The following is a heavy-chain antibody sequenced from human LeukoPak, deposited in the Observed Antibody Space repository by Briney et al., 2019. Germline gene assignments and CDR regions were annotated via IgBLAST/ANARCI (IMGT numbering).Heavy chain of an antibody. J-gene: IGHJ4*02. CDR2: ISAYNGNT. D-gene: IGHD3-16*02. CDR1: GYTFTSYG. CDR3: ARDYRWTPSSTAPDY. Sequence: ASVKVSCKASGYTFTSYGISWVRQAPGQGLEWMGWISAYNGNTNYAQKLQGRVTMTTDTSTSTAYMELRSLRSDDTAVYYCARDYRWTPSSTAPDYWGQGTLVTVSS. V-gene: IGHV1-18*01.